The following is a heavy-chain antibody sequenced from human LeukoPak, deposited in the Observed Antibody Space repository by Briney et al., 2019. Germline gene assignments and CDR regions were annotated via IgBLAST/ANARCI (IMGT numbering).Heavy chain of an antibody. V-gene: IGHV3-21*01. CDR3: AREMALGPVYYFDC. CDR2: ISSSSSYI. D-gene: IGHD5-24*01. J-gene: IGHJ4*02. Sequence: GFLRLSCPPSGFTLIGYSLTWSAKPQGKGLDWSPSISSSSSYIYYADSVKGRFTISRDNAKNSLYLQMNSLRAEDTAVYYCAREMALGPVYYFDCWGQGTLVTVSS. CDR1: GFTLIGYS.